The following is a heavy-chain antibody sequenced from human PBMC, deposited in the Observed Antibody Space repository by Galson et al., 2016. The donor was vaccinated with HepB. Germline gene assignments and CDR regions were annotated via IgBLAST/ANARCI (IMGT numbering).Heavy chain of an antibody. CDR3: ARGGGYCSGGSCYRLWAFDI. Sequence: SLRLSCAASGFTFSSYSMNWVRQAPGKGLEWVSYISSSSSTIHYADSVKGRFTISRDNAKNSLYLQMNSLRDEDTAVYYCARGGGYCSGGSCYRLWAFDIWGQGTMVTVSS. D-gene: IGHD2-15*01. J-gene: IGHJ3*02. V-gene: IGHV3-48*02. CDR1: GFTFSSYS. CDR2: ISSSSSTI.